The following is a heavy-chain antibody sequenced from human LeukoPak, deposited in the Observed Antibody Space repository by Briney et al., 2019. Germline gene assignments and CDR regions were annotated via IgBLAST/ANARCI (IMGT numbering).Heavy chain of an antibody. V-gene: IGHV3-66*02. CDR2: IYSGGST. CDR1: GFTVRSNY. J-gene: IGHJ6*02. Sequence: GGSLRLSCAASGFTVRSNYMSWVRQAPGKGLEWVSVIYSGGSTYYADSVKGRFTISRDNSKNTLYLQMNSLRAEDTAVYYCARDNYYGSGSYYIPSYYYYGMDVWGQGTTVTVSS. D-gene: IGHD3-10*01. CDR3: ARDNYYGSGSYYIPSYYYYGMDV.